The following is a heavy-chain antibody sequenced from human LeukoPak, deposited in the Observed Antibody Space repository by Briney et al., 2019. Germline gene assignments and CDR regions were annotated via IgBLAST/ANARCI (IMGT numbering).Heavy chain of an antibody. J-gene: IGHJ4*02. D-gene: IGHD3-22*01. CDR2: IIPILGIA. V-gene: IGHV1-69*04. CDR3: ARDSSGYYYYPFDY. Sequence: ASVKVSCKASGGTFSSYAISWVRQAPGQGLEWMGRIIPILGIANYARKFQGRVTITADKSTSTAYMELSSLRSEDTAVYYCARDSSGYYYYPFDYWGQGTLVTVSS. CDR1: GGTFSSYA.